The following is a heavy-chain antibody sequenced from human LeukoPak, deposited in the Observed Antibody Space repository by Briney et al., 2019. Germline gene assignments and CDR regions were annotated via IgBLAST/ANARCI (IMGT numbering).Heavy chain of an antibody. J-gene: IGHJ4*02. V-gene: IGHV1-2*02. CDR3: ARGGGSSGYPDY. D-gene: IGHD3-22*01. CDR2: INPKSGTT. Sequence: EASVKVSCKTSGYTFPDYYLHWVRQAPGRGLEWLGWINPKSGTTNYAQKFQGRITVPRDTSITTTYMELYSLRSDDTALYYCARGGGSSGYPDYWGQGALVTVSS. CDR1: GYTFPDYY.